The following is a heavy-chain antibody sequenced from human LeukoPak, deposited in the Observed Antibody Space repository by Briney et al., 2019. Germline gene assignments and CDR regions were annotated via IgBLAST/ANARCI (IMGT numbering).Heavy chain of an antibody. CDR1: GLSLSNIC. CDR2: IDWDDDE. CDR3: AANLCETYDYDF. D-gene: IGHD3-16*01. J-gene: IGHJ4*02. V-gene: IGHV2-70*16. Sequence: SGPVLLKPTQTLTLTCTVSGLSLSNICVSWIRQPPGKALEWLARIDWDDDEFYSTSLKTRVTISKDNSRNQVVLTITNMAPVDTATYFCAANLCETYDYDFWGQGALVTVSS.